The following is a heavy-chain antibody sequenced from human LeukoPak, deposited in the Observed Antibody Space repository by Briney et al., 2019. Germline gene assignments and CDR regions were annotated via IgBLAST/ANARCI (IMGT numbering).Heavy chain of an antibody. CDR1: GGTFSSYA. Sequence: SVKVSCKASGGTFSSYAISWVRQAPGQGLEWMGGIIPIFGTANYAQKFQGRVTITADESTSTAYMELRSLRSDDTAVYYCARGDYYGSGTYYKKTVDYWGQGTLVTVSS. CDR2: IIPIFGTA. D-gene: IGHD3-10*01. V-gene: IGHV1-69*13. CDR3: ARGDYYGSGTYYKKTVDY. J-gene: IGHJ4*02.